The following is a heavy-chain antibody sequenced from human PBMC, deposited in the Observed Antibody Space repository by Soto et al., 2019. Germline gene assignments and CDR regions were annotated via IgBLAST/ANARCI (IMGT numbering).Heavy chain of an antibody. CDR3: ARGGVDYDSSGYFDY. J-gene: IGHJ4*02. Sequence: SETLSLTCTVSGGSISSYYWSWIRQPPGKGLEWIGYIYYSGSTNYNPSLKSRVTISVDTSKNQFSLKLSSVTAADTAVYYCARGGVDYDSSGYFDYWGQGTLVTVSS. D-gene: IGHD3-22*01. CDR2: IYYSGST. V-gene: IGHV4-59*01. CDR1: GGSISSYY.